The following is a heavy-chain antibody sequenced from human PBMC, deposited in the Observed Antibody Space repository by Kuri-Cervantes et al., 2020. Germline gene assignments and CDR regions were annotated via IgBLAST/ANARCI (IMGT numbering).Heavy chain of an antibody. J-gene: IGHJ3*02. CDR2: IDGGHGDT. Sequence: ASVKVSCKASGYTFSNYAIHWVRQAPGQRLEWMGRIDGGHGDTRFSQRFQGRVTLTRGTSATTAYMEVSSLRSEDTAVYYCAREEYPSFEGVFDIWGQGTLVTVSS. CDR3: AREEYPSFEGVFDI. CDR1: GYTFSNYA. D-gene: IGHD3-16*01. V-gene: IGHV1-3*01.